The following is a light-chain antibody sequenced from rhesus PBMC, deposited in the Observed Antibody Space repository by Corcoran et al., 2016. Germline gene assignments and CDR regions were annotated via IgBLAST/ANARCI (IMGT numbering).Light chain of an antibody. J-gene: IGKJ4*01. Sequence: DIQMTQSPSSLSASVGDRVIITCRASQDMSNSLVWYQQKPGKAPKFLNHSATTLQSGVPSRFSGSGSGTEFNLTISSLQPEDFAPNCCQQYKSLLTFGGGTKVEIK. CDR3: QQYKSLLT. CDR1: QDMSNS. CDR2: SAT. V-gene: IGKV1-25*02.